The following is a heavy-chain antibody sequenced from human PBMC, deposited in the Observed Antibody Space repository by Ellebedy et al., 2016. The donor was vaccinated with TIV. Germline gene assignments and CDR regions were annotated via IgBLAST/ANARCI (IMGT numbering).Heavy chain of an antibody. Sequence: PGGSLRLSCTGSGFIFYTYGMHWVRQAPGKGLEWVAVISAAGATNYHADSVEGRFTISRDNSQNTLYLQMNSLRPEDTAVYFFAKIVYTNRTGRYYYYGMDVWGQGTTVTVSS. J-gene: IGHJ6*02. V-gene: IGHV3-30*18. CDR3: AKIVYTNRTGRYYYYGMDV. CDR1: GFIFYTYG. CDR2: ISAAGATN. D-gene: IGHD3-10*01.